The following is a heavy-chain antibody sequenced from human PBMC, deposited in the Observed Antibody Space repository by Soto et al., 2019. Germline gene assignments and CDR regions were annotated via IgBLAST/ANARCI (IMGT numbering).Heavy chain of an antibody. Sequence: TLSLPCAVSGGSISSGGYSWSWIRQPPGKGLEWIGYIYHSGSTYYNPSLKSRVTISVDRSKNQFSLKLSSVTAADTAVYYCARGPPNSIWGQGTLVTVSS. V-gene: IGHV4-30-2*01. CDR3: ARGPPNSI. J-gene: IGHJ4*02. CDR1: GGSISSGGYS. CDR2: IYHSGST. D-gene: IGHD3-22*01.